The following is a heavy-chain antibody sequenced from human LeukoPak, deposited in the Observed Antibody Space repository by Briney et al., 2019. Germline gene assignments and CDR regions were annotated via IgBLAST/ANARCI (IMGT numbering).Heavy chain of an antibody. CDR2: IYSGGGT. CDR3: ARTSGSSWYEDHFDY. V-gene: IGHV3-53*01. Sequence: GGSLRLSCAVSGFTVSSNYMSWVRQAPGKGLEWVSVIYSGGGTYYADSVKGRFTISRDNSKYTLYPQMNSLRAEDTAVYYCARTSGSSWYEDHFDYWGQGTLVTVSS. CDR1: GFTVSSNY. D-gene: IGHD6-13*01. J-gene: IGHJ4*02.